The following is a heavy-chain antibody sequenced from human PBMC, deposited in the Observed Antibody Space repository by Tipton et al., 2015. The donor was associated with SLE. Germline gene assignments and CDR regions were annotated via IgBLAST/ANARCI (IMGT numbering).Heavy chain of an antibody. CDR1: GGSISSHY. CDR3: ARDSSGWNGVDY. D-gene: IGHD6-19*01. Sequence: LSLTCTVSGGSISSHYWSWIRQPPGKGLEWIGYIYYSGSTNYNPSLKSRVTISVDTSKNQFSLKLSSVTAADTAVYYCARDSSGWNGVDYWGQGTLVTVSS. CDR2: IYYSGST. J-gene: IGHJ4*02. V-gene: IGHV4-59*11.